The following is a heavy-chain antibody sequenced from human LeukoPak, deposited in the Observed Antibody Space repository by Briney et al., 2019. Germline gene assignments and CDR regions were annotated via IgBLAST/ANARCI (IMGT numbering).Heavy chain of an antibody. J-gene: IGHJ4*02. CDR1: EFIFSSYW. CDR3: ARDGGLTGDLGY. CDR2: IKQDGSEK. V-gene: IGHV3-7*01. D-gene: IGHD7-27*01. Sequence: GGSLRLSCAASEFIFSSYWMSWVRQAPGKGLEWVANIKQDGSEKYYVDSVKGRFTISRDNAKNSLYLQMNSLRAEDTAVYYCARDGGLTGDLGYWGQGTLVTVSS.